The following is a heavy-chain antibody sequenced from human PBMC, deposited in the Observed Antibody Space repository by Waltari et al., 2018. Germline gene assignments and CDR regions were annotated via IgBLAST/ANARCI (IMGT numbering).Heavy chain of an antibody. CDR3: ARGGVVLVAATRRFDP. V-gene: IGHV3-11*01. CDR1: GFTFSDFY. J-gene: IGHJ5*02. Sequence: QVQLVESGGGLVKPGGSLRLSCAASGFTFSDFYMSWIRQPPGKGLEWLSYISSRGTTIYDADSVKGRCTIARDNAKNSLYLQMNSLRVEDTAVYYCARGGVVLVAATRRFDPWGQGTLVTVSS. CDR2: ISSRGTTI. D-gene: IGHD2-15*01.